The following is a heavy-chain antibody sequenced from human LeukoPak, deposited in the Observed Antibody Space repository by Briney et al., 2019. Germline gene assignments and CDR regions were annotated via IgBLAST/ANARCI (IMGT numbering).Heavy chain of an antibody. CDR3: ARVGYGGTWYVDS. CDR2: INRDGSST. V-gene: IGHV3-74*01. D-gene: IGHD6-13*01. Sequence: GGSLRLSCAASGFTFSSHWMHWVRQAPGKGLVWVSRINRDGSSTSYADSVKGRFTISRDSAKSTLYLQMNSLRAEDTAMYYCARVGYGGTWYVDSWGQGTLVTVSS. J-gene: IGHJ4*02. CDR1: GFTFSSHW.